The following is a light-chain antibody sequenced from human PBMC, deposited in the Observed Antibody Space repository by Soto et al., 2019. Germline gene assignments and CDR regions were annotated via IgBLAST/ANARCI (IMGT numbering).Light chain of an antibody. Sequence: QSVLTQPPSVSGAPGQRVTISCTGSSSNIGAGYDVHWYQQLPGTAPKLLIYGNSNRPSGVPHQFSGSKSGTTASLAIAGRQEEEEADYYCQSYDSSLSVPWVFGGGTKLTVL. V-gene: IGLV1-40*01. CDR2: GNS. J-gene: IGLJ3*02. CDR3: QSYDSSLSVPWV. CDR1: SSNIGAGYD.